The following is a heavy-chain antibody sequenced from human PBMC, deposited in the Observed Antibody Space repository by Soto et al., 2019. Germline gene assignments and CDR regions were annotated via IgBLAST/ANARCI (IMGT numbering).Heavy chain of an antibody. V-gene: IGHV1-2*04. CDR2: INPNSGGT. CDR3: ARDLWGYCSGGSCLGPRLYYYGMDV. D-gene: IGHD2-15*01. J-gene: IGHJ6*02. Sequence: ASVKVSCKASGYTFTGYYMHWVRQAPGQGLEWMGWINPNSGGTNYAQKFQGWVTMTRDTSISTAYMELSRLRFDDTAVYYCARDLWGYCSGGSCLGPRLYYYGMDVWGQGTTVTVSS. CDR1: GYTFTGYY.